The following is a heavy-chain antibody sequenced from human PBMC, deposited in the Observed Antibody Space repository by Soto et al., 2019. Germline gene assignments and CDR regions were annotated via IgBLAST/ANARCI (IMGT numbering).Heavy chain of an antibody. CDR1: GFNFSNYA. CDR3: SRENYFYYNIVYSPPSLAS. CDR2: ISGRGSST. D-gene: IGHD3-10*01. V-gene: IGHV3-23*01. J-gene: IGHJ4*02. Sequence: GGSLRLSCGASGFNFSNYAMNWVRQAPGKGLEWVSGISGRGSSTYYADSVKGRFTISRDNSQNTIYLQMNSLRAEDTPVYYFSRENYFYYNIVYSPPSLASWAQGPPVPVSS.